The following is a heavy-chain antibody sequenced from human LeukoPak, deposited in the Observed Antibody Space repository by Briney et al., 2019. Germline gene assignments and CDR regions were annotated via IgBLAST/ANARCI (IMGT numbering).Heavy chain of an antibody. V-gene: IGHV1-3*01. CDR2: INAANGDT. CDR1: GYTLTSYT. CDR3: AGRRIRMTPTGSFDI. Sequence: GASVKVSCKASGYTLTSYTIHWVRQAPGQRLEWMGWINAANGDTKYSQKFQGRVTITRDTSASTAYMEVNSLRSEDTALYYCAGRRIRMTPTGSFDIWGQATVVTVFS. D-gene: IGHD2-21*02. J-gene: IGHJ3*02.